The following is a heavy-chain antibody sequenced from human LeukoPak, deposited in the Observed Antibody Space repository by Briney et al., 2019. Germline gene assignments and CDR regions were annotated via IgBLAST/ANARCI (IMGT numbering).Heavy chain of an antibody. CDR2: IYPGDSDT. CDR3: ASSYHYDILTGYWDYFDY. V-gene: IGHV5-51*01. CDR1: GYSFTSYW. Sequence: GESLTISCMGSGYSFTSYWIGWERQLAGNGLGWVGFIYPGDSDTRYSPSFQGQVTISADKSISTAYLQWSSLKASDTAMYYCASSYHYDILTGYWDYFDYWGQGTLVTVSS. J-gene: IGHJ4*02. D-gene: IGHD3-9*01.